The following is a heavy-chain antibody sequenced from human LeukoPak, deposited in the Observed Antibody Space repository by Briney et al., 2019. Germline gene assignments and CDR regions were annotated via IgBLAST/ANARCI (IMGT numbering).Heavy chain of an antibody. CDR2: IWYDGSKK. CDR1: GFTFSNYG. Sequence: QPGGSLRLSCAASGFTFSNYGMHWVRQAPGKGLEWVATIWYDGSKKYHAESVKGRFTISRDNSKNTVYLQMNSLRVEDTAVYYCETNGGYYIDYWGQGTLVTVSS. J-gene: IGHJ4*02. V-gene: IGHV3-33*01. CDR3: ETNGGYYIDY. D-gene: IGHD3-16*01.